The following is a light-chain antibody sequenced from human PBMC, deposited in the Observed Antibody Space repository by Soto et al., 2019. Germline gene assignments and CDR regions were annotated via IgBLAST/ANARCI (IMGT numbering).Light chain of an antibody. Sequence: DIQMTQSPSTLSASVGDRVTITCRASQSISSWLAWYQQKPGKAPKLLIYDASSLESGVPSRFSGSGSGTEFTLTISSLQPDDFATYYCKQYNSYPLTFAGGTKVAIK. V-gene: IGKV1-5*01. CDR2: DAS. CDR3: KQYNSYPLT. J-gene: IGKJ4*01. CDR1: QSISSW.